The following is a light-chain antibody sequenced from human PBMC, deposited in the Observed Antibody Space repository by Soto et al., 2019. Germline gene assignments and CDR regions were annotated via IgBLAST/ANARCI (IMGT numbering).Light chain of an antibody. V-gene: IGKV3-20*01. Sequence: EIVLTQSPGTLSLSPGERATLSCRASQSVSDSSLAWYHQKPGQAPRLLIYGASRRATGIPDTFSGSGSGTDFTLTISRLVPEDFAVYYCQLYGDSPMYTFGQGTKLEIK. J-gene: IGKJ2*01. CDR3: QLYGDSPMYT. CDR2: GAS. CDR1: QSVSDSS.